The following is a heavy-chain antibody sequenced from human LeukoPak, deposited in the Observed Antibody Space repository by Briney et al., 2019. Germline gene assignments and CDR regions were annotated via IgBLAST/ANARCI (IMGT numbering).Heavy chain of an antibody. CDR2: ISAYNGNT. D-gene: IGHD3-10*01. Sequence: GASVKVSCKSSGYTFTSYGISWVRQAPGQGLEWMGWISAYNGNTNHSQKLQGRVTMTTDTSTSTAYMELRSLRSDDTAVYYCARGSGVRGALEYFDYWGQGTLVTVSS. CDR1: GYTFTSYG. V-gene: IGHV1-18*01. J-gene: IGHJ4*02. CDR3: ARGSGVRGALEYFDY.